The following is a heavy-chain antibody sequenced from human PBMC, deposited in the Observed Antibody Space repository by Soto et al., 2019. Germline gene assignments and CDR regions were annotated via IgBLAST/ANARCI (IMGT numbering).Heavy chain of an antibody. Sequence: EVQLVESGGGLVQPGGSLRLSCAASGFTFSSYWMHWVRQAPGKGLVWVARINSDGSSISYADSVKGRFTISRDNXXNKLYLQMNSLRAEDTAVYYCAKRTSMSGNYYFDYWGQGILVTVSS. CDR3: AKRTSMSGNYYFDY. CDR1: GFTFSSYW. V-gene: IGHV3-74*01. D-gene: IGHD3-10*01. CDR2: INSDGSSI. J-gene: IGHJ4*02.